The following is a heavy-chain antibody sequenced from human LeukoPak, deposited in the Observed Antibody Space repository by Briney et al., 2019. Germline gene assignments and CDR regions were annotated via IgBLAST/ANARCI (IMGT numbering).Heavy chain of an antibody. Sequence: SETLSLTCTVSGDSISSTSYYWAWIRQPPGKGREWIGSIYYSGSTYYNPSLKSRVTISVDKSKNHLSLKLSSVTAADTAVYYCARDGIYSIAAATWDYWGQGTLVTVSS. CDR2: IYYSGST. CDR3: ARDGIYSIAAATWDY. J-gene: IGHJ4*02. D-gene: IGHD6-13*01. CDR1: GDSISSTSYY. V-gene: IGHV4-39*07.